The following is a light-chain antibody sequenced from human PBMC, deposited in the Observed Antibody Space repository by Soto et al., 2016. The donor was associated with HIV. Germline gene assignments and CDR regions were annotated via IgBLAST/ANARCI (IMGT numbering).Light chain of an antibody. V-gene: IGLV3-21*03. CDR3: QVWDISSDHYV. CDR2: DDD. Sequence: SYVLTQPPSVSVAPGMTATMNCEGNNIGRKSVHWYQQKPGQAPVVVVYDDDDRPSGIPERFSGSNSGNTATLTISRVETGDEADYYCQVWDISSDHYVIGSGTKVTVL. CDR1: NIGRKS. J-gene: IGLJ1*01.